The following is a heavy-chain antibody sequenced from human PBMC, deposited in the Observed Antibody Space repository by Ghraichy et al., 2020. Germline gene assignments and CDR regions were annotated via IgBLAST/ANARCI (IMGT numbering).Heavy chain of an antibody. J-gene: IGHJ4*02. CDR3: AKGVRGFLFGYGDY. D-gene: IGHD3-10*01. CDR2: ISGSGGST. Sequence: GGSLRLSCAASGFTFSSYAMSWVRQAPGKGLEWVSAISGSGGSTYYADSVKGRFTISRDNSKNTLYLQMNSLRAEDTAVYYCAKGVRGFLFGYGDYWGQGTLVTVSS. CDR1: GFTFSSYA. V-gene: IGHV3-23*01.